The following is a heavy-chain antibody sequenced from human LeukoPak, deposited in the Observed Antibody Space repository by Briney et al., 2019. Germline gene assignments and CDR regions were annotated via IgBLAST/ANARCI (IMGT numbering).Heavy chain of an antibody. Sequence: PSETLSLTCAVYGGSFSGYYWSWIRQPPGKGLEWIGEINHSGSTNYNPSLKSRVTISVDTSKNQFSLKLSSVTAADTAVYYCARGAFKGLSNLFDPWGQGTLVTVSS. CDR1: GGSFSGYY. CDR3: ARGAFKGLSNLFDP. J-gene: IGHJ5*02. V-gene: IGHV4-34*01. D-gene: IGHD3-16*02. CDR2: INHSGST.